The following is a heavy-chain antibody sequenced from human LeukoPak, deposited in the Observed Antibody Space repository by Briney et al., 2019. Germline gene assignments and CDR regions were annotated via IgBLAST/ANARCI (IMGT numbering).Heavy chain of an antibody. CDR2: ISSSSSYI. V-gene: IGHV3-21*01. CDR1: GFTFSSYS. D-gene: IGHD6-19*01. Sequence: GGSLRLSCAASGFTFSSYSMNWVRQAPGKGLEWVSSISSSSSYIYYADSVKGRFTISRENAKNSLYLQMNSLRAEDTAVYYCARDRGSGWYLGYWGQGTLVTVSS. CDR3: ARDRGSGWYLGY. J-gene: IGHJ4*02.